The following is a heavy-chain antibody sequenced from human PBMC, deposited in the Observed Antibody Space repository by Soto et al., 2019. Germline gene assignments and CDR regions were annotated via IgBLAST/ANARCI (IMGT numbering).Heavy chain of an antibody. Sequence: SSVTASCKASGFTFSSSAIQWVRQARGQPLEWIGWIVVGSGKTDYTHNLQARVTITRDKSTSTAYMELSGLRSEDTAVYYCAATLYSGSSYFGGHPWWVPGPLVSVSS. CDR2: IVVGSGKT. V-gene: IGHV1-58*02. J-gene: IGHJ4*02. CDR1: GFTFSSSA. D-gene: IGHD2-21*01. CDR3: AATLYSGSSYFGGHPW.